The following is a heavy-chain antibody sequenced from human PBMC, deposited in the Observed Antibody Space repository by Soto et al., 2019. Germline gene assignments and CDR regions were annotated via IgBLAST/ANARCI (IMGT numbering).Heavy chain of an antibody. CDR2: IDNGGNT. V-gene: IGHV4-39*01. J-gene: IGHJ4*02. CDR1: GRTFNINADF. CDR3: VKRSLLMAPT. D-gene: IGHD1-26*01. Sequence: QLLLQESGPGLVKPSETLSLTCTVSGRTFNINADFWYLAWLRQPPGKGLAWIGRIDNGGNTHYNAPLQSRVIISADTSKNQFSLSLNSVTAADTAVYYCVKRSLLMAPTWGQGIQVTVSS.